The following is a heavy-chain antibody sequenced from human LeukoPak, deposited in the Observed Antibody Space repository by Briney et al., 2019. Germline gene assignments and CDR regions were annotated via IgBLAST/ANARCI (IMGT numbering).Heavy chain of an antibody. CDR1: GFTFSSYG. Sequence: GGSLRLSCAASGFTFSSYGMSWVRQAPGKGLEWVSGIRAGGDNTYYADSVKGRFTISRDNSKNTLFLQMNSLTAEDTAIYSCARPRLEYCSGGSCFDAFDIWGQGTMVTVSS. CDR2: IRAGGDNT. V-gene: IGHV3-23*01. D-gene: IGHD2-15*01. J-gene: IGHJ3*02. CDR3: ARPRLEYCSGGSCFDAFDI.